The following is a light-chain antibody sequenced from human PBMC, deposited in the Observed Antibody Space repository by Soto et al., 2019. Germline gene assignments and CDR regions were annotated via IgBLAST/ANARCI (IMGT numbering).Light chain of an antibody. J-gene: IGLJ3*02. CDR3: CSFTGSYTWV. V-gene: IGLV2-11*01. Sequence: QSALTQPRSVSGSPGQSVTISCTGTSSDVGGYNYVSWYQQHPAKAPKVMIYDVNKRPSGVPDRFSGSKSGNTASLTISGLLAEDEADYYCCSFTGSYTWVFGGGTKLTVL. CDR1: SSDVGGYNY. CDR2: DVN.